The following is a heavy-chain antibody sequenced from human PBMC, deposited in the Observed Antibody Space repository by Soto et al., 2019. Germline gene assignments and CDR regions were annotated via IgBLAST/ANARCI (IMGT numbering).Heavy chain of an antibody. J-gene: IGHJ6*02. CDR3: ARVRNYPGAYGMDV. V-gene: IGHV1-2*04. CDR1: GYTFTGYY. Sequence: ASVKVSCKASGYTFTGYYMHWVRQAPGQGLEWMGWINPNSGGTNYAQKFQGWVTMTRDTSISTAYMELSRLRSDDTAVYYCARVRNYPGAYGMDVWSQGTTVTVSS. CDR2: INPNSGGT. D-gene: IGHD1-7*01.